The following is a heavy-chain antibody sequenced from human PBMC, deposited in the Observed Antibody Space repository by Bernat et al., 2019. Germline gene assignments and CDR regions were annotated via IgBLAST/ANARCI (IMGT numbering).Heavy chain of an antibody. CDR1: GFTFSSYA. Sequence: VQLVESGGGVVQPGRSLRLSCAASGFTFSSYAMHWVRQAPGKGLEWVAVISYDGSNKYYADSVKGRFTISRDNSKNTLYLQMNSLRAEDTAVYYCARDRDSSGYYWVGAFDIWGQGTMVTVSS. CDR3: ARDRDSSGYYWVGAFDI. CDR2: ISYDGSNK. V-gene: IGHV3-30-3*01. D-gene: IGHD3-22*01. J-gene: IGHJ3*02.